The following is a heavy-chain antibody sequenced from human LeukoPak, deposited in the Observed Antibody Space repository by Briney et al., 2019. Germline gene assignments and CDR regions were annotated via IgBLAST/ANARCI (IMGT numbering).Heavy chain of an antibody. J-gene: IGHJ3*02. CDR1: GGTFSSYA. Sequence: ASVKVSCKASGGTFSSYAISWVRQAPGQGLEWMGGIIPIFGTANYAQKFQGRVTITADESTSTAYMELSSLRSEDTAVYYCAKGLPTLLGYCSGGSCYDDAFDIWGQGTMVTVSS. V-gene: IGHV1-69*01. CDR2: IIPIFGTA. D-gene: IGHD2-15*01. CDR3: AKGLPTLLGYCSGGSCYDDAFDI.